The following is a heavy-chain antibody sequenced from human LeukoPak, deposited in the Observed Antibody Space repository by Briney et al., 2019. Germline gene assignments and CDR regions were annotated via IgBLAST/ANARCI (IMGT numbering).Heavy chain of an antibody. D-gene: IGHD4-17*01. CDR1: GYTFTGYY. CDR2: INPNSGGT. Sequence: ASVKVSCKASGYTFTGYYMHWVRQAPGQGLEWMGWINPNSGGTNYAQKFQGRVTMTRDTSISTAYMELSRLRSDDTAVYYCARSRDYGDSGSWYQRWGQGTLVTVSS. CDR3: ARSRDYGDSGSWYQR. J-gene: IGHJ1*01. V-gene: IGHV1-2*02.